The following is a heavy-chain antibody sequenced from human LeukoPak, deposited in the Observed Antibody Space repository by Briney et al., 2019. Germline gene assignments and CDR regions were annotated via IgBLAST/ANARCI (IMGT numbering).Heavy chain of an antibody. D-gene: IGHD3-3*01. J-gene: IGHJ6*03. CDR1: GFTLSDYW. CDR2: IDNDGHGI. V-gene: IGHV3-74*03. CDR3: ATGGGWVPSFGVVTHIDV. Sequence: GGSLRLSCAASGFTLSDYWMHWVRQGPEKGLELVSRIDNDGHGILYADSVKGRFTTSRDNAKNTLYLQMNSLRFEDTAVYYCATGGGWVPSFGVVTHIDVWGKGTTVTVSS.